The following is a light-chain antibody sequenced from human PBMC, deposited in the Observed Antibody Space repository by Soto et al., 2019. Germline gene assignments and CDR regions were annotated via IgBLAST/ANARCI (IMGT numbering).Light chain of an antibody. CDR2: DSS. CDR3: QQFGDWPS. J-gene: IGKJ1*01. CDR1: QSVSSH. Sequence: EIRMTQSPATLSVSPGDNATLSCRASQSVSSHVVWYQQKPGQAPRLLISDSSTRAPGIPARFSGSGSGTEFTLTISILQSDDLAVYYCQQFGDWPSFGLGTKVAI. V-gene: IGKV3D-15*01.